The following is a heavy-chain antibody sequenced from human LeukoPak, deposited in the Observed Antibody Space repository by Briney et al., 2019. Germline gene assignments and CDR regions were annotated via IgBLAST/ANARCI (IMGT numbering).Heavy chain of an antibody. D-gene: IGHD2-2*01. Sequence: ASVKVSCKASGYTFTGNYMHWVRQAPGQGLEWMGWINPNSGGTNYAQKFQGRVTMTRDTSISTAYMELSRLRSDDTAVYYCARVSPTRLGISVPERLDYWGQGTLVTVSS. CDR1: GYTFTGNY. CDR3: ARVSPTRLGISVPERLDY. V-gene: IGHV1-2*02. J-gene: IGHJ4*02. CDR2: INPNSGGT.